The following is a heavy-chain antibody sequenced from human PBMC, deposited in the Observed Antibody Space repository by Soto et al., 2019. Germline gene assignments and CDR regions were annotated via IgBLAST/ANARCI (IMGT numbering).Heavy chain of an antibody. CDR2: TYYRSKWYN. V-gene: IGHV6-1*01. CDR1: GDSVSSNSAA. CDR3: ARDMSSSCLTPPCYEY. J-gene: IGHJ4*02. D-gene: IGHD6-6*01. Sequence: SQTLSLTCAISGDSVSSNSAAWNWIRQSPSRGLEWLGRTYYRSKWYNDYAVSVKSRITINPDTSKNQFSLQLNSVTPEDTAVYYCARDMSSSCLTPPCYEYCGQGPLVTVA.